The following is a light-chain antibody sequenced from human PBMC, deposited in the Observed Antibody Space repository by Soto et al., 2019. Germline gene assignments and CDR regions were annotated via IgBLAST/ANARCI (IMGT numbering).Light chain of an antibody. CDR1: QSVSSSY. J-gene: IGKJ1*01. CDR3: QQYGSSPWT. Sequence: IVFTQSPCTLSLSQGERATLSCRASQSVSSSYLAWYQQKPGQAPRLLIYGASSRATGIPDRFSGSGSGTDFTLTISRLEPEDFAVYYCQQYGSSPWTFGQGTKVDIK. V-gene: IGKV3-20*01. CDR2: GAS.